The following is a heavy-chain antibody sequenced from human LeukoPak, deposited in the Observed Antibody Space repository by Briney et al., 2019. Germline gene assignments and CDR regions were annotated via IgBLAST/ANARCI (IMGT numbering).Heavy chain of an antibody. CDR3: ARDLPYGPYGMDV. CDR1: GFTFSSYA. J-gene: IGHJ6*02. D-gene: IGHD4-17*01. Sequence: GGSLRLSCAASGFTFSSYAMSLVRQAPGKGLEWVSSISSSSSYIYYADSVKGRFTISRDNAKNSPYLQMNSLRAEDTAVYYCARDLPYGPYGMDVWGQGTTVTVSS. V-gene: IGHV3-21*01. CDR2: ISSSSSYI.